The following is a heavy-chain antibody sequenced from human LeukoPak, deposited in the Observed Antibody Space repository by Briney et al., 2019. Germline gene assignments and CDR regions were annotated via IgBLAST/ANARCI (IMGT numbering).Heavy chain of an antibody. Sequence: GRSLRLSCAASGFTFSSYSMNWVRQAPGKGLEWVSYISSSSSTIYYADSVKGRFTISRDNAKNSLYLQMNSLRAEDTAVYYCARGLLNGMDVWGQGTTVTASS. CDR1: GFTFSSYS. CDR2: ISSSSSTI. J-gene: IGHJ6*02. CDR3: ARGLLNGMDV. V-gene: IGHV3-48*01. D-gene: IGHD1-26*01.